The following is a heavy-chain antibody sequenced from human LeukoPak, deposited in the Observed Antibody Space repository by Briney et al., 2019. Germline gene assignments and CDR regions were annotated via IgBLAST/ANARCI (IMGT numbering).Heavy chain of an antibody. V-gene: IGHV4-59*12. J-gene: IGHJ4*02. CDR3: ASDRRYYDSSGYYGSFDY. CDR2: IYYSGST. D-gene: IGHD3-22*01. CDR1: GGSISSYY. Sequence: SETLSLTCTVSGGSISSYYWSWIRQPPGKGLEWIGYIYYSGSTNYNPSLKSRVTISVDTSKNQFSLKLSSVTAADTAVYYCASDRRYYDSSGYYGSFDYWGQGTLVTVSS.